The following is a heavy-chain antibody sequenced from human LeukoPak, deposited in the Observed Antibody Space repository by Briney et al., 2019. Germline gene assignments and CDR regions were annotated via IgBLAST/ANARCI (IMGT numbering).Heavy chain of an antibody. V-gene: IGHV1-3*01. CDR2: INVGNGNT. Sequence: ASVKVSCKASGYTFTNNAIHWVRQAHGQRLEWMGWINVGNGNTKYSQTFQGRVTISRDTSASTAYVEMNTLRSEDTAVYYCARRAQRTFDHWDQGTLVTVAS. J-gene: IGHJ4*02. CDR1: GYTFTNNA. CDR3: ARRAQRTFDH.